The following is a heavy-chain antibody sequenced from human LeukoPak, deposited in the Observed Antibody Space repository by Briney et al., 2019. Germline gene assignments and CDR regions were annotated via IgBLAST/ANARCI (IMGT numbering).Heavy chain of an antibody. V-gene: IGHV3-23*01. D-gene: IGHD2-15*01. CDR2: ISGSGGST. Sequence: GRSLRLSCAASGFTFSSYAMSWVRQAAGEWLEWLSIISGSGGSTYYADSVKGRFTISRDNSKNTLYLQMNSLSAEDTAVYYCAKCWRGMEKVVAAILPIDYWGQGTLVTVSS. J-gene: IGHJ4*02. CDR1: GFTFSSYA. CDR3: AKCWRGMEKVVAAILPIDY.